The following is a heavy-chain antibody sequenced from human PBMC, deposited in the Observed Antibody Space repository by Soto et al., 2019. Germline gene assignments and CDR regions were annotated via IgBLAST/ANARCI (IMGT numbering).Heavy chain of an antibody. CDR2: IKQDGSEK. V-gene: IGHV3-7*05. CDR1: GFTFSSYW. J-gene: IGHJ6*02. D-gene: IGHD4-17*01. Sequence: GGSLRLSCAASGFTFSSYWMSWVRQAPGKGLEWVANIKQDGSEKYYVDSVKGRFTISRDNAKNSLYLQMNSLRAEDTAVYYCIRSMTTVTTIRNGMDVWGQGTTVTVSS. CDR3: IRSMTTVTTIRNGMDV.